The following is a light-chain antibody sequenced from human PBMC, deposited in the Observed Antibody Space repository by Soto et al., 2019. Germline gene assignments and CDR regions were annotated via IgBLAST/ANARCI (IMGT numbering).Light chain of an antibody. CDR1: SSNIGAGYD. J-gene: IGLJ1*01. CDR3: QSYDSSLSGYV. V-gene: IGLV1-40*01. CDR2: GNS. Sequence: SVLTQPPSVSGSPWQRATIYCTGSSSNIGAGYDVHWYQQLPGTAPKLLIYGNSNRPSGVPDRFSGSKSGTSASLAITGLQAEDEADYCCQSYDSSLSGYVFGTGTKVTV.